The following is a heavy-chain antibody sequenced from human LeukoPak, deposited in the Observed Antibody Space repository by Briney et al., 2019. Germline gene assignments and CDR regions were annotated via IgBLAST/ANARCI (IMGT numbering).Heavy chain of an antibody. D-gene: IGHD3-16*01. CDR1: GGTFSSYA. Sequence: GASVTVSCKASGGTFSSYAISWVRQAPGQGLEWMGGIIPIFGTANYAQKFQGRVTITTDESTSTAYMELSSLRSEDTAVYYCALWRSRGGVLPFDYWGKGTLVTVCS. V-gene: IGHV1-69*05. J-gene: IGHJ4*02. CDR2: IIPIFGTA. CDR3: ALWRSRGGVLPFDY.